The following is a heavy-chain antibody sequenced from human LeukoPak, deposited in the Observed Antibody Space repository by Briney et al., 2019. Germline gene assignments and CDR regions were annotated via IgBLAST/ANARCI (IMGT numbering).Heavy chain of an antibody. Sequence: PSETLSLTCAVYGGSFSGYYWSWIRQPPGKGLEWIGEINHSGSTNYNPSLKSRVTISVDTSKNQFSLKLSSVTAADTAVYYCARDPLTIFGVVSDAFDIWGQGTMVTVSS. CDR3: ARDPLTIFGVVSDAFDI. CDR2: INHSGST. CDR1: GGSFSGYY. J-gene: IGHJ3*02. D-gene: IGHD3-3*01. V-gene: IGHV4-34*01.